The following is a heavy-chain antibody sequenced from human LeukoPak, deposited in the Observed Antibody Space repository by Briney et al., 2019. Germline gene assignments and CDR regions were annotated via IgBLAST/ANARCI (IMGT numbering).Heavy chain of an antibody. CDR2: TSTSGDTK. J-gene: IGHJ4*02. V-gene: IGHV3-11*01. D-gene: IGHD6-13*01. CDR1: GFTFSSHY. CDR3: ARGWGSSWYYFDY. Sequence: GVSLRLSCAASGFTFSSHYMSWIRQAPGKGLEWVSYTSTSGDTKYYTDSVKGRFTISRDNAKNSLYLQMNSLRAEDTAVYYCARGWGSSWYYFDYWGQGTLVTVSS.